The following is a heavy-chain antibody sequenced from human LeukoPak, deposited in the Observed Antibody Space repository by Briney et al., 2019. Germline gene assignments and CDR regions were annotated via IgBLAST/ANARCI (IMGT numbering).Heavy chain of an antibody. CDR1: GFTFGDYA. J-gene: IGHJ4*02. Sequence: GGSLRLSCTASGFTFGDYAMTLVRQAPGKGLEWVGFIRSKIYGGTPEYAASVKGRFTISRDDSKGIAYLQMNSLKTEDTAVYYCTRDQTPYYWGQGTLVTVSS. CDR3: TRDQTPYY. CDR2: IRSKIYGGTP. V-gene: IGHV3-49*04.